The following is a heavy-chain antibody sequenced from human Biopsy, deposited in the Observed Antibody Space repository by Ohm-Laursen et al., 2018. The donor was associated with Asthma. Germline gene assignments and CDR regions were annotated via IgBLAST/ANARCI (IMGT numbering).Heavy chain of an antibody. D-gene: IGHD3-10*01. Sequence: GASVKVSCKASGGTFNYAITWVRQAPGQGLEWMGGIIPIFGTANYAQKFKGRVTITADESSSTAYMELSSPRSEDTAVYYCASETGHSYGSGSEYYFDYWGLGTLVTVSS. CDR3: ASETGHSYGSGSEYYFDY. CDR1: GGTFNYA. J-gene: IGHJ4*02. CDR2: IIPIFGTA. V-gene: IGHV1-69*13.